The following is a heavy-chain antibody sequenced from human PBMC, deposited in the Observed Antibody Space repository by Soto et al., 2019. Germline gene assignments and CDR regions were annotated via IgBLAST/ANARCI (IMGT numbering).Heavy chain of an antibody. CDR3: SRPLERQRCWELSEYYFDY. CDR2: IWYDGSNK. CDR1: GFTFSSYG. V-gene: IGHV3-33*01. Sequence: QVQLVESGGGVVQPGRSLRLSCAASGFTFSSYGMHWVRQAPGKGLEWVAVIWYDGSNKYYADSVKGRFTISRDNSMNTLGVQINSLRAEDTAVYYGSRPLERQRCWELSEYYFDYCCQGTLVTLSS. J-gene: IGHJ4*02. D-gene: IGHD3-16*02.